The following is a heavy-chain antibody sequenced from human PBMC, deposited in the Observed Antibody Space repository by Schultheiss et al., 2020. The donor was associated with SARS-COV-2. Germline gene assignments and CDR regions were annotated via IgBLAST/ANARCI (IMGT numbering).Heavy chain of an antibody. CDR2: MHYSGVS. J-gene: IGHJ6*04. V-gene: IGHV4-39*07. Sequence: SETLSLTCTVSGGSLSRSTYYWGWIRQSPVKGLEWIGSMHYSGVSYYNPSLESRVTMSVDTSKNQFSLKLSSVTAADTAVYYCARDVYVWGKGTTVTVSS. CDR1: GGSLSRSTYY. CDR3: ARDVYV.